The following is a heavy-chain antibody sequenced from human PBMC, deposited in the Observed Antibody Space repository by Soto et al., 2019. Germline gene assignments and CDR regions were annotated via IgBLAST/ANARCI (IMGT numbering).Heavy chain of an antibody. Sequence: QVQLQQWGAGLLKPSETLSLTCAVYGGFVSSGSYYWSWIRQPPGKGLEWIGEMGHRVGTHFHASLKSRVTISVDTSKNQFSLKMSSVTAADTALYYCARVERGTATTVVDAFDIGGPGTMVTVSS. V-gene: IGHV4-34*01. CDR3: ARVERGTATTVVDAFDI. CDR2: MGHRVGT. D-gene: IGHD1-1*01. J-gene: IGHJ3*02. CDR1: GGFVSSGSYY.